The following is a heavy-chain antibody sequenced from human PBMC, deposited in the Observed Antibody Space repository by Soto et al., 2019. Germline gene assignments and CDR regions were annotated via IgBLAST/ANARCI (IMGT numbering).Heavy chain of an antibody. D-gene: IGHD3-10*01. CDR2: IIPILGIA. Sequence: QVQLVQSGAEVKKPGSSVKVSCKASGGTFSSYTISWVRQAPGQGLEWMGRIIPILGIANYAQKCQGRVTITADKSTSTAYVVLSSLRSEDTAVYYCAREEYFYGSGAFFDYWCQGTLVTVSS. CDR1: GGTFSSYT. V-gene: IGHV1-69*08. CDR3: AREEYFYGSGAFFDY. J-gene: IGHJ4*02.